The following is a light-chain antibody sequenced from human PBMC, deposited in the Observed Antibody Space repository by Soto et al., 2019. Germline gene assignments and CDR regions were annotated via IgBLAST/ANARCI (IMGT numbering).Light chain of an antibody. Sequence: EIVLTQSPGTLSLSPGERATLSCRASQSVSSNYLAWYQQKPGQAPRLLIYGASSRATGIPDRFSGSGSGTDFTLTISRLEPEDFAVYYFQQYDSSPWTFCQGTKVEIK. CDR1: QSVSSNY. V-gene: IGKV3-20*01. CDR2: GAS. CDR3: QQYDSSPWT. J-gene: IGKJ1*01.